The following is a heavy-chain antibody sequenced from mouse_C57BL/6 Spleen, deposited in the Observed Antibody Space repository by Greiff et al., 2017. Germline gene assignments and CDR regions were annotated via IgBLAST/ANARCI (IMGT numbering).Heavy chain of an antibody. Sequence: EVQLQQSGAELVRPGASVKLSCTASGFNIKDYYMHWVKQRPEQGLEWIGRIDPEDGDTEYAPQFQGKATMTADTSSNTAYLQLSSLTSEDTAVYYCTTTTVVDYFDYWGQGTTLTVSS. D-gene: IGHD1-1*01. CDR2: IDPEDGDT. V-gene: IGHV14-1*01. CDR3: TTTTVVDYFDY. CDR1: GFNIKDYY. J-gene: IGHJ2*01.